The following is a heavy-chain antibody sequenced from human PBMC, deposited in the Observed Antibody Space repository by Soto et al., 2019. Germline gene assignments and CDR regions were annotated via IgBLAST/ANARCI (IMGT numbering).Heavy chain of an antibody. CDR2: IHYSGST. J-gene: IGHJ6*02. Sequence: ASETLSLTCTVSGGSISSYDYYWTWIRQPPGKGLEWIGYIHYSGSTYSNPPLKGRVTISLDTTKSQFSLRLSSVTAADTAVYYCARGLNAMDVWGQGTTVTVPS. V-gene: IGHV4-30-4*01. CDR1: GGSISSYDYY. D-gene: IGHD3-3*02. CDR3: ARGLNAMDV.